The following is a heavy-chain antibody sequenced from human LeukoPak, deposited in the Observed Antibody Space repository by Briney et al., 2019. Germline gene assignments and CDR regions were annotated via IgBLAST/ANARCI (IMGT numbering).Heavy chain of an antibody. D-gene: IGHD3-10*01. CDR2: MNPNSGNT. CDR1: GYTFSNYN. CDR3: ARRGANDAFDF. Sequence: ASVKVSCKASGYTFSNYNIKWVRQATGQGLEWMGWMNPNSGNTGYAQKFQGRVTMTRNTSISTAYMELSSLGSEDTAVYYCARRGANDAFDFWVQGTMVTVSS. J-gene: IGHJ3*01. V-gene: IGHV1-8*01.